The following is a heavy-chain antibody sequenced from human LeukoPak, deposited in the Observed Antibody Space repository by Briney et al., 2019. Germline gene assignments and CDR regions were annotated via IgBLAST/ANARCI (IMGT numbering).Heavy chain of an antibody. D-gene: IGHD3-3*01. J-gene: IGHJ4*02. V-gene: IGHV3-20*04. CDR1: GFTFDDYA. CDR2: VNWNGGST. Sequence: GGSLRLSCAASGFTFDDYAMNWVRHAPGKGLEWVSGVNWNGGSTYYRDSVKGRFTISRDNAKNSLYLQMNSLRAEDTALYYCARVKGSGYRNSIDYWGQGTLVTVSS. CDR3: ARVKGSGYRNSIDY.